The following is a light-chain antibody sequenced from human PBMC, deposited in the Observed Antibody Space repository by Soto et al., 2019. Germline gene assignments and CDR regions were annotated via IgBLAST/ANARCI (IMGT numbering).Light chain of an antibody. CDR3: QQSYTTPRT. CDR2: AAS. Sequence: DIQMTQSPSSLSASVGDRVSVTCRASQSISTFLNWYQQRPGEAPKLLIYAASSLQSGVPSRFSGSGSGADFTLTIGSLQPEDFATYYCQQSYTTPRTFGRWTKVEVK. V-gene: IGKV1-39*01. J-gene: IGKJ4*02. CDR1: QSISTF.